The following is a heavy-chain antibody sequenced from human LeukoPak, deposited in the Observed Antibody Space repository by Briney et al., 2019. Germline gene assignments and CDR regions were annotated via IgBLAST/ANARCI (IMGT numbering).Heavy chain of an antibody. CDR3: ADVGAHPHSPL. D-gene: IGHD2-21*01. CDR2: MSGGGDTA. V-gene: IGHV3-23*01. Sequence: GVSLRLSCAASGFTFNNYAMSWVRQAPGKGLEWVSAMSGGGDTAYYADSVKGHFTISRDNSKNTLYLQMNSLRAEDTAVYYCADVGAHPHSPLWGQGILVTVSS. CDR1: GFTFNNYA. J-gene: IGHJ4*02.